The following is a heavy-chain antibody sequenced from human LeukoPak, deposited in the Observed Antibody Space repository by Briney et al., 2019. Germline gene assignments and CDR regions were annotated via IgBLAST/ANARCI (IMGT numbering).Heavy chain of an antibody. V-gene: IGHV4-59*01. J-gene: IGHJ3*02. CDR1: VGSISSYY. CDR3: ARYFRGLYAFDM. D-gene: IGHD3-10*01. Sequence: EPSETLSLTCSVSVGSISSYYWTWIRQPPGKGLEWIGYIFNTGSTNYNPSLKSRVNISIDTSKSQISLKLRSVTAADTAMYYCARYFRGLYAFDMWGQGTMVTVSS. CDR2: IFNTGST.